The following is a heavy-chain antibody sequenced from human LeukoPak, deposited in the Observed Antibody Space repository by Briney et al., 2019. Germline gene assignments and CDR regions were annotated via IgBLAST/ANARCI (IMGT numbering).Heavy chain of an antibody. D-gene: IGHD2-8*02. CDR2: ISGDGSSI. Sequence: GGSLRLSCAASGFTFSTYWMHWVRQVPGKGLVWVSRISGDGSSISYADSVKGRFTISRDNAKNTLYLQLNSLGAEDTAVYYCVRDQIYCTGGYCYFDYWGQGTLVTVSS. CDR1: GFTFSTYW. V-gene: IGHV3-74*01. J-gene: IGHJ4*02. CDR3: VRDQIYCTGGYCYFDY.